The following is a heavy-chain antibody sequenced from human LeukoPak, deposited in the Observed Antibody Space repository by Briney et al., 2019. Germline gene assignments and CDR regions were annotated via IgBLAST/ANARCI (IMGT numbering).Heavy chain of an antibody. Sequence: ASVKVSCKASGYTFTSYGISWVRQAPGQGLEWMGGFDPEDGETIYAQKFQGRVTMTEDTSTDTAYMELSSLRSEDTAVYYCATTSPPDIVGSSWGQGTLVTVSS. V-gene: IGHV1-24*01. D-gene: IGHD2-15*01. CDR2: FDPEDGET. CDR1: GYTFTSYG. J-gene: IGHJ4*02. CDR3: ATTSPPDIVGSS.